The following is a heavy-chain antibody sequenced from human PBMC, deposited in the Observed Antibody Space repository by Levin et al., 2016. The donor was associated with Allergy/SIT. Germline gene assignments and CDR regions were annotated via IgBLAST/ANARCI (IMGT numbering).Heavy chain of an antibody. D-gene: IGHD3-9*01. Sequence: GESLKISCAASGFTFSSYAMSWVRQAPGKGLEWVSAISGSGGSTYYADSVKGRFTISRDNSKNTLYLQMNSLRAEDTAVYYCAKDAKGYYDILTGYYKSPHYFDYWGQGTLVTVSS. CDR1: GFTFSSYA. J-gene: IGHJ4*02. CDR2: ISGSGGST. CDR3: AKDAKGYYDILTGYYKSPHYFDY. V-gene: IGHV3-23*01.